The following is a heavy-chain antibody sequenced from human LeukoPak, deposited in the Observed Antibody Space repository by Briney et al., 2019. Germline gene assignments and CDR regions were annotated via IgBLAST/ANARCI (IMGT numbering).Heavy chain of an antibody. V-gene: IGHV4-39*01. D-gene: IGHD2/OR15-2a*01. J-gene: IGHJ4*02. CDR1: GGSISICSDY. Sequence: SETLSLTCTVSGGSISICSDYWGWIRQPPGKGLEWIGDIYYSGTANYNPSLKSRVTMSVDTSKNQFSLKLNSATAADTAVYYCARRLSTRSYYLDDWGQGTLVTVSS. CDR2: IYYSGTA. CDR3: ARRLSTRSYYLDD.